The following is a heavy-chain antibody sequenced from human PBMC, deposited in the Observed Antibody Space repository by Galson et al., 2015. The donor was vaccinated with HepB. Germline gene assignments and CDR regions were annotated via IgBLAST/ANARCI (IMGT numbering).Heavy chain of an antibody. Sequence: SVKVSCKASGYTFTSYGISWVRQAPGQGLEWMGWISAYNGNTNYAQKLQGRVTMTTDTSTSTAYMELRSLRSDDTAVYYCASQLLEIDYYYYGMDVWGQGTPVTVSS. D-gene: IGHD2-2*01. J-gene: IGHJ6*02. V-gene: IGHV1-18*04. CDR3: ASQLLEIDYYYYGMDV. CDR2: ISAYNGNT. CDR1: GYTFTSYG.